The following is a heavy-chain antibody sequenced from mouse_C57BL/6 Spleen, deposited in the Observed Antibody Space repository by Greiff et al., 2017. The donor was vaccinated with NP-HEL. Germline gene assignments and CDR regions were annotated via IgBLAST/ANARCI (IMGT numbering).Heavy chain of an antibody. J-gene: IGHJ1*03. CDR2: IDPSDSET. Sequence: QVQLQQPGAELVRPGSSVKLSCKASGYTFTSYWMHWVKQRPIQGLEWIGNIDPSDSETHYNQKFKDKATLTVDKSSSTAYMQLGSLTSEDSAVYYCARSDGNSWYFDVWGTGTTVTVSS. CDR1: GYTFTSYW. CDR3: ARSDGNSWYFDV. D-gene: IGHD2-1*01. V-gene: IGHV1-52*01.